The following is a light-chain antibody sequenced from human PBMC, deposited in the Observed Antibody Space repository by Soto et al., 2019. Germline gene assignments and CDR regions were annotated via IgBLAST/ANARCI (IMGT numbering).Light chain of an antibody. J-gene: IGKJ3*01. CDR1: QSVSSSF. CDR3: QQYGSSPFT. Sequence: EIVLTQSPGTLSLSPGERATLSCRASQSVSSSFLAWYQQRPGQAPRLLIYAASNTAPGIPDRFSGSGSGTDFTLTISRLEPEDFAVYYCQQYGSSPFTFGPGT. V-gene: IGKV3-20*01. CDR2: AAS.